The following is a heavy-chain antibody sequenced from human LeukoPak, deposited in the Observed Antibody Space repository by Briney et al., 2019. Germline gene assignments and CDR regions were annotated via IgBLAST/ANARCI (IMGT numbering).Heavy chain of an antibody. CDR1: GGTFTSYA. CDR3: ARVGARSGYDVFLGY. CDR2: IIPIFGTA. D-gene: IGHD5-12*01. J-gene: IGHJ4*02. V-gene: IGHV1-69*06. Sequence: GASVKVSCKASGGTFTSYAISWVRQAPGQGLEWRGGIIPIFGTANYAQKFQGRVTITADKSTSTAYMELSSLRSEDTAVYYCARVGARSGYDVFLGYWGQGTLVTVSS.